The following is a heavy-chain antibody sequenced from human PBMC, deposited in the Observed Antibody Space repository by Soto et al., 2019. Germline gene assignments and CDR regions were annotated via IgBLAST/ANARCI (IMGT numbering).Heavy chain of an antibody. V-gene: IGHV3-15*07. CDR3: TTAAFLLRYYDYVWGSYRNFDY. CDR1: GFTFSNAW. J-gene: IGHJ4*02. D-gene: IGHD3-16*02. Sequence: GGSLRLSCAASGFTFSNAWMNWVRQAPGKGLEWVGRIKSKTDGGTTDYAAPVKGRFTISRDDSKNTLYLQMNSLKTEDTAVYYCTTAAFLLRYYDYVWGSYRNFDYWGQGTLVTVSS. CDR2: IKSKTDGGTT.